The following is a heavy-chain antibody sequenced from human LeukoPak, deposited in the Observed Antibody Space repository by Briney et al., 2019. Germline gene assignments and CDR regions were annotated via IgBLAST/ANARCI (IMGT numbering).Heavy chain of an antibody. J-gene: IGHJ4*02. Sequence: GGSLRLSCAASGFTFSDYYMSWIRQAPGKGLEWVSYISSSGSTIYYADSVKGRFTISRDNARNSLYLQMSSLRAEDTAVYYCAKGEYSASWYSYWGQGTLVTVSS. CDR2: ISSSGSTI. CDR1: GFTFSDYY. CDR3: AKGEYSASWYSY. D-gene: IGHD6-13*01. V-gene: IGHV3-11*04.